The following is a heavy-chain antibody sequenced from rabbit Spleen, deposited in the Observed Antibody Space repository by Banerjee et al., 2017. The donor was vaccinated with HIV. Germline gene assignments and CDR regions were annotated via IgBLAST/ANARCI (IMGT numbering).Heavy chain of an antibody. CDR3: ARDLVTAIGWNFAL. J-gene: IGHJ4*01. Sequence: QEQLVESGGGLVKPEGSLKLSCTASGFSFSSKAVMCWVRQAPGKGLEWITCINIATGKSVYASWVSGRFIMSRTSSTTVTLQMTSLTAADTATYFCARDLVTAIGWNFALWGQGTLVTVS. CDR2: INIATGKS. CDR1: GFSFSSKAV. D-gene: IGHD7-1*01. V-gene: IGHV1S45*01.